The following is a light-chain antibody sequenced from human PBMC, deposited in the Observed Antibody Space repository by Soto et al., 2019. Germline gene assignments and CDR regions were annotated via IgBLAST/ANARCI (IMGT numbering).Light chain of an antibody. CDR1: QGIGSN. J-gene: IGKJ4*01. V-gene: IGKV1-9*01. CDR2: GAS. CDR3: QQSNSYSLT. Sequence: IQLTQSPSSLSASGGDRVTITRRASQGIGSNLAWYLQKPGEAPKLLVYGASTLQGGVPSRFSGSGSGTLFTLTIASLQPEDFATYFCQQSNSYSLTFAGGSKV.